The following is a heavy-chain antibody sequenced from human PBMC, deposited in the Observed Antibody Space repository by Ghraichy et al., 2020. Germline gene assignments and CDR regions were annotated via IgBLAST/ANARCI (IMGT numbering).Heavy chain of an antibody. Sequence: SETLSLTCTVSSGSISTYYWSWIRQPPGKGLEWIGYIYDSGSTKYNPSLKSRVTISVDTSKSQFSLRLTSVTAADTAVYYCAGDHYDGSGYYYFDYWGQGTLVTVSS. CDR2: IYDSGST. CDR3: AGDHYDGSGYYYFDY. CDR1: SGSISTYY. J-gene: IGHJ4*02. V-gene: IGHV4-59*01. D-gene: IGHD3-22*01.